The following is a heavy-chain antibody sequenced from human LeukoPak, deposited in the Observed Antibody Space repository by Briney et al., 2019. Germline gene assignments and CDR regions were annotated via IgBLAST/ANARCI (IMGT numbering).Heavy chain of an antibody. Sequence: GGSLRLSCVASGFTFSSSWMSWVRQAPGKGLEWVTNIKQDGSEKSYVESVRVRFTISRDNAKNSLYLQLNSLRAEDTALYYCARDNPPDYWDQGTLVTVSS. J-gene: IGHJ4*02. CDR1: GFTFSSSW. CDR2: IKQDGSEK. V-gene: IGHV3-7*03. CDR3: ARDNPPDY.